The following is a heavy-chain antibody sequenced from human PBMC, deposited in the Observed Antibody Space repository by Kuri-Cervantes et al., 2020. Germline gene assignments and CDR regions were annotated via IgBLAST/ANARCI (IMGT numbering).Heavy chain of an antibody. V-gene: IGHV3-30*07. D-gene: IGHD6-19*01. J-gene: IGHJ4*02. CDR1: GFTFSSYA. CDR2: ISYDGSNK. Sequence: GESLKISCAASGFTFSSYAMHWVRQAPGKGLEWVAVISYDGSNKYYADSVKGRFTISRDNAKNSLYLQMNSLRAEDTAVYYCARDQSFSSGCVDYWGQGTLVTVSS. CDR3: ARDQSFSSGCVDY.